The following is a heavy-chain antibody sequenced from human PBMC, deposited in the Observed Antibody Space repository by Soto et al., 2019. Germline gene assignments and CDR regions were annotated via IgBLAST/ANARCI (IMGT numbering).Heavy chain of an antibody. J-gene: IGHJ6*02. D-gene: IGHD3-10*01. CDR2: IGTAGDT. CDR3: ARAVRGSLWFGELSEYYYGMDV. V-gene: IGHV3-13*04. CDR1: GFTFSSYD. Sequence: GGSLRLSCAASGFTFSSYDMHWVRQATGKGLEWVSAIGTAGDTYYPGSVKGRFTISRENAKNSLYLQMNSLRAGDTAVYYCARAVRGSLWFGELSEYYYGMDVWGQGTTVTVSS.